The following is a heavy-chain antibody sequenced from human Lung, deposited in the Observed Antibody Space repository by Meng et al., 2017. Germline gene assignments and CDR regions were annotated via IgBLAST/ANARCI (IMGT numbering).Heavy chain of an antibody. CDR1: GDSITRTQW. V-gene: IGHV4-4*02. Sequence: HRRGAGPRLVQPSGTLSLACAVSGDSITRTQWWSWLRQTPGKGLEWIGEISHSGSTVYRPSLQGRVSISLDKSNNEFSLKLTSVTAADTAVYYCARETLRELGLFHYWGQGILVTVSS. J-gene: IGHJ4*02. CDR3: ARETLRELGLFHY. D-gene: IGHD1-7*01. CDR2: ISHSGST.